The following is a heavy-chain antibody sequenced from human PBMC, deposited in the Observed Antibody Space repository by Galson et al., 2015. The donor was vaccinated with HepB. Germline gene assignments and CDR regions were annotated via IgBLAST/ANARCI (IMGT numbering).Heavy chain of an antibody. D-gene: IGHD3-10*01. V-gene: IGHV1-3*01. CDR2: INAGNGKT. CDR3: ARGGMVREYDY. CDR1: GYRFTSYA. J-gene: IGHJ4*02. Sequence: SVKVSCKASGYRFTSYAMHWVRQAPGQRLEWMGWINAGNGKTEYSQKFQGRVTITRDTSASTAYMELSSLRSEDTAVYYCARGGMVREYDYWGQGTLVTVSS.